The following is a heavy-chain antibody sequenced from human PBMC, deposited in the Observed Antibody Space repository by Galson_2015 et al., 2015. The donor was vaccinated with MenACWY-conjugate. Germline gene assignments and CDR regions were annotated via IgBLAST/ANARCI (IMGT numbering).Heavy chain of an antibody. CDR2: INSDGSST. V-gene: IGHV3-74*01. Sequence: SLRLSCAVSGFTFSSYWMHWVRQAPGKGLVWVSRINSDGSSTSYADTAMGRFTISRDNAKNTLYLQMNSLRAEDTAVYYCARTGGRPPRGFDYWGQGTLVTVSS. CDR3: ARTGGRPPRGFDY. J-gene: IGHJ4*02. CDR1: GFTFSSYW. D-gene: IGHD1-26*01.